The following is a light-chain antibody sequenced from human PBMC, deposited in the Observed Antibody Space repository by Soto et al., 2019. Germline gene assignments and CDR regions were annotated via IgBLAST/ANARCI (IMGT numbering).Light chain of an antibody. CDR1: QSVSSN. V-gene: IGKV3-15*01. CDR3: QQYNNWPPWT. J-gene: IGKJ1*01. Sequence: ILMTQSPATLSVSTGERVTLSCRASQSVSSNLAWYQQKPGQAPRLLIYGASTRATGIPARFSGSGSGTEFTLTISSLQSEDFAVYYSQQYNNWPPWTFGQGTKVDIK. CDR2: GAS.